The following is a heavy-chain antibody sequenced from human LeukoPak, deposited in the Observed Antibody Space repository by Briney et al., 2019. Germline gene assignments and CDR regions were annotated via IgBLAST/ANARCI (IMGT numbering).Heavy chain of an antibody. CDR2: IYPGDSDT. CDR3: ARLYCSGGSCYPTDY. D-gene: IGHD2-15*01. V-gene: IGHV5-51*01. J-gene: IGHJ4*02. CDR1: GYSFTSYW. Sequence: GESLKISCKGSGYSFTSYWIGWVRQMPGKGLEWMGIIYPGDSDTRYSPSFQGQVTISADKSISTAYLQWSSLKASDTAVYYCARLYCSGGSCYPTDYWGQGTLVTVSS.